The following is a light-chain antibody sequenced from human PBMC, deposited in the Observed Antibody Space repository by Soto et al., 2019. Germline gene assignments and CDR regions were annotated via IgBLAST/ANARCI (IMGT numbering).Light chain of an antibody. CDR1: SSDVGGYNY. CDR3: SSFTSSITPHVV. CDR2: GVS. Sequence: QSVLTQPASVSGSPGQSITISCTGTSSDVGGYNYVSWYQQRPGKAPKFMIYGVSNRPSGVSNRFSASKSGNTASLTISGLQAEDEADYYCSSFTSSITPHVVFGGGTKLTVL. J-gene: IGLJ2*01. V-gene: IGLV2-14*01.